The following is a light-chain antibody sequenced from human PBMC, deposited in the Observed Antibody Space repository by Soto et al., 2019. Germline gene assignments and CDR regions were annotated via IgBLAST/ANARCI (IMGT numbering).Light chain of an antibody. V-gene: IGKV1-12*01. J-gene: IGKJ4*01. Sequence: DIPMTQSPSSVSASVGDRVTITCRASQGISSWLAWYQQKPGKAPKLLIYAASSLQSGVPSRFSGMGSGTDCSLTIISLQHDDFATNCCQQANIFPLTFGGGTKVEIK. CDR2: AAS. CDR1: QGISSW. CDR3: QQANIFPLT.